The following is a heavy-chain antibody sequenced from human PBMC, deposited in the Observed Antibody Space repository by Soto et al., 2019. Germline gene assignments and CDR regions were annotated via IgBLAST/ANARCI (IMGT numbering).Heavy chain of an antibody. Sequence: RGESPKTSCQASGYSFTAYWITWVRQMPGKGLEWMATIDPSDSYVDYSPSFRGHATFSVDRSITTVYLQWNSLTASDRAMYFCTRRASSSFDHFDFWGQGALVTVCS. CDR2: IDPSDSYV. V-gene: IGHV5-10-1*01. J-gene: IGHJ4*02. CDR1: GYSFTAYW. CDR3: TRRASSSFDHFDF. D-gene: IGHD2-2*01.